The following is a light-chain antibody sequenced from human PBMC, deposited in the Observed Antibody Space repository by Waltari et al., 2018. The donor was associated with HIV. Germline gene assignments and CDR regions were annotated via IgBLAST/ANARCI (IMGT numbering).Light chain of an antibody. V-gene: IGKV3-15*01. CDR2: GAS. CDR1: QSVSSD. J-gene: IGKJ4*01. CDR3: QQYNNWPFT. Sequence: EILMTQSPATLSVSPGERATLPCRASQSVSSDLAWYQQKPGQAPRLLINGASTRATGIPARFSGSGSGTEFTLTISSLQSEDFAVYYCQQYNNWPFTFGGGTKVEIK.